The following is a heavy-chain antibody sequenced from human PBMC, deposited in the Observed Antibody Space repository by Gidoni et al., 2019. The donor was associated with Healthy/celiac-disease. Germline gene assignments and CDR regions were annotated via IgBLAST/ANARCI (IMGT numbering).Heavy chain of an antibody. J-gene: IGHJ4*02. CDR1: GYTFTSYY. CDR2: INPRGGST. CDR3: ARSSGSYPLDY. Sequence: QVQLVQSGAEVKKPGAAVKVSCKASGYTFTSYYMHWVRQAPGQGLEWMGVINPRGGSTSYAQKFQGRVTMTRDTSTSTVYMELSSLRSEDTAVYYCARSSGSYPLDYWGQGTLVTVSS. V-gene: IGHV1-46*01. D-gene: IGHD1-26*01.